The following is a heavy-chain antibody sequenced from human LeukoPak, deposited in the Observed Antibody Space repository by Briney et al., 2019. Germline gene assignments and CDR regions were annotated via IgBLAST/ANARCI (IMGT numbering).Heavy chain of an antibody. V-gene: IGHV7-4-1*02. CDR1: GYTFTSYA. Sequence: AAVTVSCKASGYTFTSYAMNGVRQPPGQGLEWMGCINTNTGNPTYAQGFTGRFVFSLDTSVSTAYLQISSLKAEDTAVYYCARIPGAYDSSGYYYSWGQGTLVTVSS. CDR3: ARIPGAYDSSGYYYS. D-gene: IGHD3-22*01. J-gene: IGHJ5*02. CDR2: INTNTGNP.